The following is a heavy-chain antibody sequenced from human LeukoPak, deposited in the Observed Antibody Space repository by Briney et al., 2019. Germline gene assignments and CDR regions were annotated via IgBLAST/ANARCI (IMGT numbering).Heavy chain of an antibody. D-gene: IGHD3-22*01. CDR3: AKSPITTSGIVHWYFDL. CDR1: GAFISNYY. Sequence: SETLSLTCTVSGAFISNYYWSWIRQPPGKGLEWIGYIYYSGTTNYNPSLKSRVTISVGTSKQQFSLRLSSVTAADTAVSYCAKSPITTSGIVHWYFDLWGRGTLVTVSS. CDR2: IYYSGTT. J-gene: IGHJ2*01. V-gene: IGHV4-59*01.